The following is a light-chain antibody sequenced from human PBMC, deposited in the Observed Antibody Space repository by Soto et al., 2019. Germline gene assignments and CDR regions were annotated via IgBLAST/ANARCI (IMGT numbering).Light chain of an antibody. V-gene: IGKV3-15*01. CDR3: QQYNNWPLT. Sequence: EIVMTQSPATLSVSPGERATLSCRASQSISSNLAWYQQKPGQAPRLLIYGPSTRATGIPARFSGSGSGTEFTLTISGLQSEDFAVYYCQQYNNWPLTFGGGTKVEIK. J-gene: IGKJ4*01. CDR2: GPS. CDR1: QSISSN.